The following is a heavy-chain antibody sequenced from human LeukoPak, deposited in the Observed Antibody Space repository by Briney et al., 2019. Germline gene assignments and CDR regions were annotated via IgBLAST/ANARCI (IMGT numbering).Heavy chain of an antibody. CDR1: GFTFSSYW. CDR3: ARVFRIAVAGTDAFDI. V-gene: IGHV3-74*01. Sequence: TGGSLRLSCAASGFTFSSYWMHCVRQAPGKGLVWVSRINSDGSSTSYADSVKGRFTISRDNAKNTLYLQMNSLRAEDTAVYYCARVFRIAVAGTDAFDIWGQGTMVTVSS. CDR2: INSDGSST. D-gene: IGHD6-19*01. J-gene: IGHJ3*02.